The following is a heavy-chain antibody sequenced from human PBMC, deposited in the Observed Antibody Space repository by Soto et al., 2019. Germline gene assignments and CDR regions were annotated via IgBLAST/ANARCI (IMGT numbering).Heavy chain of an antibody. D-gene: IGHD3-10*01. CDR3: ARVIFYGSGSYYNAYNWFDP. Sequence: PSETLSLTCAVYGGSFSGYYWSWIRQPPGKGLEWIGEINHSGSTNYNPSLKSRVTISVDTSKNQFSLKLSSVTAADTAVYYCARVIFYGSGSYYNAYNWFDPWGQGTLVTVSS. V-gene: IGHV4-34*01. J-gene: IGHJ5*02. CDR1: GGSFSGYY. CDR2: INHSGST.